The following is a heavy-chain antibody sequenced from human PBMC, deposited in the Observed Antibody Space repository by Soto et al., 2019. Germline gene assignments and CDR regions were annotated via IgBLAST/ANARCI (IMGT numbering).Heavy chain of an antibody. D-gene: IGHD1-26*01. J-gene: IGHJ4*02. Sequence: EVQLLESGGGLVQPGGSLRLSCEASGFTFSSYAMRWVRQAPGKGLEWVSAISGSGDSTYYADSVKGRFTTSRDNSKNTLYLQMNSLRAEDTAVYYCARRGSGSYYDYWGQGTLVTVSS. V-gene: IGHV3-23*01. CDR3: ARRGSGSYYDY. CDR2: ISGSGDST. CDR1: GFTFSSYA.